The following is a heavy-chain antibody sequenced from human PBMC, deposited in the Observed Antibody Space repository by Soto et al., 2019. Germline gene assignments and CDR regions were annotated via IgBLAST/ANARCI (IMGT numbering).Heavy chain of an antibody. J-gene: IGHJ5*02. Sequence: CKDSGYAINSNGISWAQQAPGQGLEWMGWISAYNGNTNYAQKLQGRVTMTTDTSTSTAYMELRSLRSDDTAVYYCARGLDYEWFDPWGQGTLVTVSS. CDR3: ARGLDYEWFDP. D-gene: IGHD4-17*01. V-gene: IGHV1-18*01. CDR2: ISAYNGNT. CDR1: GYAINSNG.